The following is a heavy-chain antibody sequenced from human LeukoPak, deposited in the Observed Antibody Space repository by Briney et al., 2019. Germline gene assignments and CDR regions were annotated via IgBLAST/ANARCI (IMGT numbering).Heavy chain of an antibody. D-gene: IGHD6-13*01. Sequence: PGGSLRLSCAASGLTFRNAWMTWVRQAPGKGLEWVGRIKSKTDGGTIDYAAPVKGRFTISRDGSKNTLFLQMSRLRAEDTAVYYCTTDEAAGTDYWGQGTLVTVSS. CDR2: IKSKTDGGTI. CDR3: TTDEAAGTDY. J-gene: IGHJ4*02. CDR1: GLTFRNAW. V-gene: IGHV3-15*01.